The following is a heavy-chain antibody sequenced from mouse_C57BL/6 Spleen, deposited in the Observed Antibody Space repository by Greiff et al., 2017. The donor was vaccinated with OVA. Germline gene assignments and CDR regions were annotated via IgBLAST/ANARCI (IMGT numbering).Heavy chain of an antibody. CDR1: GYTFTSYG. CDR2: IYPRSGNT. CDR3: ARSVLLRSHWYFDV. Sequence: QVHVKQSGAELARPGASVKLSCKASGYTFTSYGISWVKQSTGQGLEWIGEIYPRSGNTYYNEKFKGKATLTADKSSSTAYMELRSLTSEDSAVYFCARSVLLRSHWYFDVWGTGTTVTVSS. V-gene: IGHV1-81*01. D-gene: IGHD1-1*01. J-gene: IGHJ1*03.